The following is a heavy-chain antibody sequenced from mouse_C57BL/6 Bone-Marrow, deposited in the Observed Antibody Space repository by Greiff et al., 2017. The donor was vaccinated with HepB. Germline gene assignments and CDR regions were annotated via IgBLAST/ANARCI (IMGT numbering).Heavy chain of an antibody. V-gene: IGHV10-1*01. CDR3: VRQGSYPLYWYFDV. CDR2: IRSKSNNYAT. CDR1: GFSFNTYA. D-gene: IGHD6-1*01. Sequence: EVKLQESGGGLVQPKGSLKLSCAASGFSFNTYAMNWVRQAPGKGLEWVARIRSKSNNYATYYADSVKDRFTISRDDSESMLYLQMNNLKTEDTAMYYCVRQGSYPLYWYFDVWGTGTTVTVSS. J-gene: IGHJ1*03.